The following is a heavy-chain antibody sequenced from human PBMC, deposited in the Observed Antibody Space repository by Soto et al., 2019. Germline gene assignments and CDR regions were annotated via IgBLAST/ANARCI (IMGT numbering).Heavy chain of an antibody. CDR2: ISSSSSYI. CDR3: ARDRKLLTVVFDY. CDR1: GFTFSSYS. Sequence: PGGSLRLSCAASGFTFSSYSMNWVRQAPGKGLEWVSSISSSSSYIYYADSVKGRFTISRDNAKNSLYLQMNSLRAEDTAVYYCARDRKLLTVVFDYWGQGTLVTVSS. J-gene: IGHJ4*02. V-gene: IGHV3-21*01. D-gene: IGHD4-17*01.